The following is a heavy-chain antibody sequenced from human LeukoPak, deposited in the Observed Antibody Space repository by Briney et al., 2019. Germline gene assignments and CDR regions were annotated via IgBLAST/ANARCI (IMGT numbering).Heavy chain of an antibody. CDR3: AKSMIVVVINDYFDY. V-gene: IGHV3-23*01. J-gene: IGHJ4*02. D-gene: IGHD3-22*01. CDR1: GFTFSSYA. Sequence: GESLKISCAASGFTFSSYAMSWVRQAPGKGLEWVSAISGSGGSTYYADSVKGRFTISRDNSKNTLYLQMNSLRAEDTAVYYCAKSMIVVVINDYFDYWGQGTLVTVSS. CDR2: ISGSGGST.